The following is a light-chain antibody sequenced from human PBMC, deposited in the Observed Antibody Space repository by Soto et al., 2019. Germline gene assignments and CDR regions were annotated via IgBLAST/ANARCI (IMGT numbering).Light chain of an antibody. Sequence: DIQLTQSPSSLSASVGDRVTITCQASQDISNHLNWYQQKPGKAPNLLIYDASDLETGVPSRFSGGGSGTFFSFSINSLQPEDISTYYCQKHEGLPLFGPGTKVEIK. CDR3: QKHEGLPL. CDR2: DAS. CDR1: QDISNH. J-gene: IGKJ3*01. V-gene: IGKV1-33*01.